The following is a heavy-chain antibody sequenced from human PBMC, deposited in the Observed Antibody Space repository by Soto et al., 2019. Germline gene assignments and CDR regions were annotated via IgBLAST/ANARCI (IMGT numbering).Heavy chain of an antibody. CDR1: GFTFSSYG. Sequence: QVQLVESGGGVVQPGRSLRLSCAASGFTFSSYGMHWVRQAPGKGLEWVAVISYDGSNKYYADSVKGRFTISRDNSKNTLYLQMNSLRAEDTAVYYCAKVTYYESSGYGRAADYWGQGTLVTVSS. CDR2: ISYDGSNK. D-gene: IGHD3-22*01. J-gene: IGHJ4*02. CDR3: AKVTYYESSGYGRAADY. V-gene: IGHV3-30*18.